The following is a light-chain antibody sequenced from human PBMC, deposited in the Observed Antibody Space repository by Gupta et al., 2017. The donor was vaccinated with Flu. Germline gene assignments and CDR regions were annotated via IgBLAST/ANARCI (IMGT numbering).Light chain of an antibody. J-gene: IGLJ1*01. CDR3: SSDTSSSLYV. V-gene: IGLV2-14*01. CDR1: SSDVGGYNY. CDR2: EVS. Sequence: QSALTQPASVSGSPGQSITISCTGTSSDVGGYNYVSWYQQHPGKAPKLMIYEVSKRPAGVSNRFSGSKSGNTASLTISGRQAEDEADYYCSSDTSSSLYVFGTGTKVTVL.